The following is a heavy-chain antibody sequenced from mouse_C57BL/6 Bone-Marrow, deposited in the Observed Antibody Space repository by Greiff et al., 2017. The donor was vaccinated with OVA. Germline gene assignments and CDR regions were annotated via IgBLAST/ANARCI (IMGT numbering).Heavy chain of an antibody. CDR2: IHPNSGST. D-gene: IGHD2-4*01. CDR3: ARWDSYDYVFAY. V-gene: IGHV1-64*01. CDR1: GYTFTSYW. Sequence: QVQLQQPGAELVKPGASVKLSCKASGYTFTSYWMHWVKQRPGQGLEWIGMIHPNSGSTNYNEKFKSKATLTVDKSSSTAYMQLSSLTSEDSAVYYCARWDSYDYVFAYWGQGTLVTVSA. J-gene: IGHJ3*01.